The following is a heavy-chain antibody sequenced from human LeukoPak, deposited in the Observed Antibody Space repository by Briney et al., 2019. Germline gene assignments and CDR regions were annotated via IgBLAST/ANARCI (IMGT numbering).Heavy chain of an antibody. CDR1: GVSISSFY. D-gene: IGHD1-26*01. J-gene: IGHJ4*02. Sequence: PWQTLSLTCTVSGVSISSFYWSWIRQSPGKGLEWIGYLSYSGITHYNPSLKSRVTFSVDTSKKHFSLKLTSVTAADTAVYYCAKTLGSGAYYEGTFDSWGQGTPVTVSS. V-gene: IGHV4-59*01. CDR2: LSYSGIT. CDR3: AKTLGSGAYYEGTFDS.